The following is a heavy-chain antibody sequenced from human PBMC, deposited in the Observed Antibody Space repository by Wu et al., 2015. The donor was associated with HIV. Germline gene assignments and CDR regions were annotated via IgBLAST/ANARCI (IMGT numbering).Heavy chain of an antibody. CDR2: IVPMFGTV. V-gene: IGHV1-69*13. CDR3: AMSEEVVVIIDGFDI. D-gene: IGHD3-22*01. Sequence: QVQLVQSGAEVKKPGSSVRVSCKASGVTFSSYGFSWVRQAPGQGLEWMGRIVPMFGTVNYAQKFQGRVTISADESTRTAYMELSSLRSEDTAVYYCAMSEEVVVIIDGFDIWGQGTMVTVSS. J-gene: IGHJ3*02. CDR1: GVTFSSYG.